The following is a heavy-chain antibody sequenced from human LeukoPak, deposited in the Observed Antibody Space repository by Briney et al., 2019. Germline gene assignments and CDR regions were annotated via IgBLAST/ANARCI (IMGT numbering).Heavy chain of an antibody. CDR3: ARDADVDTLFDY. J-gene: IGHJ4*02. Sequence: ASVKVSCKASGYTFTGYYMHWVRQAPGQGLEWVGWINPNSGGTNYAQKFQGRVTMTRDTSISTAYMELSRLRSDDTAVYYCARDADVDTLFDYWGQGTLVTVSS. D-gene: IGHD5-18*01. CDR2: INPNSGGT. CDR1: GYTFTGYY. V-gene: IGHV1-2*02.